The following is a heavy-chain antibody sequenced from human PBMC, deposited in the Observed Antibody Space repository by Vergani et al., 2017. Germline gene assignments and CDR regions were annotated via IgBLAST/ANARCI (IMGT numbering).Heavy chain of an antibody. CDR2: ISSSSSYI. J-gene: IGHJ4*02. CDR3: ARAGIAASGDDY. V-gene: IGHV3-21*01. CDR1: GFTFSSYS. Sequence: EVQLVESGGGLVKPGGSLRLSCAASGFTFSSYSMNWVRQAPGKGLEWVSSISSSSSYIYYADSVKGRFTISRDNAKNSLYLQMNSLRAEDTAVYYCARAGIAASGDDYWGQGTLVTVSS. D-gene: IGHD6-13*01.